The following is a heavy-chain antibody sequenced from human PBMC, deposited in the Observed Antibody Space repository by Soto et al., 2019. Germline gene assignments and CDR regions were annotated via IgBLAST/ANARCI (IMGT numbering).Heavy chain of an antibody. CDR3: ARFPRGDSYGYVGYFFAY. Sequence: KGLEWLGIISPGDSYTRYRPSFQGQVTISADKSISTAYLQWSSLKASDTAMYYCARFPRGDSYGYVGYFFAYWGQGSLVLVFS. J-gene: IGHJ4*02. D-gene: IGHD5-18*01. CDR2: ISPGDSYT. V-gene: IGHV5-51*01.